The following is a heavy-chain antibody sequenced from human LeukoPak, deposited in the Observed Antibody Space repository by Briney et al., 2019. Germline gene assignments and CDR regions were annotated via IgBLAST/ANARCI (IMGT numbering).Heavy chain of an antibody. J-gene: IGHJ4*02. V-gene: IGHV3-30*02. Sequence: PGGSLRLSCAASGFTFSSYGMHWVRQAPGKGLEWVAFIRYDGSNKYYADSVKGRFTISRDNSKNTLYLQMNSLRAEDTAVYYCAKPQGGSSWSPFDYWGQGTLVTVSS. CDR3: AKPQGGSSWSPFDY. D-gene: IGHD6-13*01. CDR1: GFTFSSYG. CDR2: IRYDGSNK.